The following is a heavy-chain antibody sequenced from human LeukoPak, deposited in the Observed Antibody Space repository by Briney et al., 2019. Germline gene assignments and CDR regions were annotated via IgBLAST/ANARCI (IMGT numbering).Heavy chain of an antibody. CDR2: ISGSGGST. CDR1: GFTFSSYA. Sequence: GGSLRLSCAASGFTFSSYAMSWVRQAPGKGLEWISAISGSGGSTYYADSVKGRFTISRDNSKNTLYLQMNSLRAEDTAVYYCAKGGERTEQLVHLLYFDCWGQGTLVTVSS. V-gene: IGHV3-23*01. CDR3: AKGGERTEQLVHLLYFDC. D-gene: IGHD6-13*01. J-gene: IGHJ4*02.